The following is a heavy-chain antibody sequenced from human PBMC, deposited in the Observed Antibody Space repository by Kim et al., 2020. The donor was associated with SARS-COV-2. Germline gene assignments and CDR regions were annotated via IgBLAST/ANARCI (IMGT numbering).Heavy chain of an antibody. CDR2: IWYDGSNK. J-gene: IGHJ3*02. CDR3: ARSGDIVVVTAIANDAFDI. Sequence: GRSLRLSCAASGFTFSSYGMHWVRQAPGKGLEWVAVIWYDGSNKYYADSVKGRFTISRDNSKNTLYLQMNSLRAEDTAVYYCARSGDIVVVTAIANDAFDIWGQGTMVTVSS. CDR1: GFTFSSYG. D-gene: IGHD2-21*02. V-gene: IGHV3-33*01.